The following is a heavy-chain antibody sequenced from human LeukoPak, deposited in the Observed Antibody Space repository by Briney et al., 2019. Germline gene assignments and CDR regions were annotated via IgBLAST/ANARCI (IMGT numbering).Heavy chain of an antibody. CDR3: ARRITTKAFDI. V-gene: IGHV3-48*01. D-gene: IGHD5-24*01. CDR1: GFTFSTHS. J-gene: IGHJ3*02. Sequence: GGSLRLSCAASGFTFSTHSMNWVRQAPGKGLEWLSYISGRSTTIFYADSVKGRFTISRDNAKNSLYLQMNSLRAEDTAVYYCARRITTKAFDIWGQGTMVTVSS. CDR2: ISGRSTTI.